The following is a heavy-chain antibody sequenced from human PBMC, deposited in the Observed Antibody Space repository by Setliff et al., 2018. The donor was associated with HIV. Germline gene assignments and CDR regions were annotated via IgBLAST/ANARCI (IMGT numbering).Heavy chain of an antibody. CDR3: ARATFGSTSSGINYYMDV. J-gene: IGHJ6*03. D-gene: IGHD3-10*01. CDR1: GASISGYY. Sequence: SETLSLTCTVSGASISGYYWSWIRQPPGRGLEWIGYIYYDGTTNSNPSLKSRVTISVTTSKNQFSLKLSSVTAADTALYFCARATFGSTSSGINYYMDVWGKGTTVTVSS. CDR2: IYYDGTT. V-gene: IGHV4-59*01.